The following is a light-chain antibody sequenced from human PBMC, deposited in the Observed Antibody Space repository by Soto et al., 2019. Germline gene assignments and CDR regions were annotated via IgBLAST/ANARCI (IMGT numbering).Light chain of an antibody. CDR3: TSYAGARTYV. J-gene: IGLJ1*01. V-gene: IGLV2-14*01. CDR2: DVS. Sequence: QSALTQPASVSGSPGQSITISCTGTSSDVGNYDYVSWYQQHPGKAPKLMICDVSNRPSGVSNRFSGSKSGNTASLTISGLQAEDEADYYCTSYAGARTYVFGTGTKVTV. CDR1: SSDVGNYDY.